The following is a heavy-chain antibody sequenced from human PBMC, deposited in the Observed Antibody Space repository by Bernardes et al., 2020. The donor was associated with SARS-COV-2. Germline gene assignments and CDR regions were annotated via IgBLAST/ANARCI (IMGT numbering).Heavy chain of an antibody. D-gene: IGHD3-9*01. V-gene: IGHV3-33*01. CDR1: GFSFSSYG. CDR3: ARAGVPLAHQVGYFQY. CDR2: IWYDGSNE. J-gene: IGHJ1*01. Sequence: GGSLRLSCAASGFSFSSYGMHWVRQAPGKGLEWVATIWYDGSNERYADSVKGRFTISRDNSKNTLYLQMSSLRAEDTAVYYCARAGVPLAHQVGYFQYWGQGTLVTVSS.